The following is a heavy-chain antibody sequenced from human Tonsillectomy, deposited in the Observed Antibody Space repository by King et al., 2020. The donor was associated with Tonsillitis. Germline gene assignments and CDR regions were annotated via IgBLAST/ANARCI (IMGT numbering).Heavy chain of an antibody. V-gene: IGHV3-33*01. J-gene: IGHJ4*02. D-gene: IGHD6-19*01. CDR2: IWYDGSNK. CDR3: ARAGGSSGREFDY. CDR1: GFTFSSYG. Sequence: VQLVESGGGVVQPGRSLRLSCAASGFTFSSYGMHWVRQAPGKGLEWVAVIWYDGSNKYYADSVKGRFTISRYNSKNTLYLQMKSLGAEDTAVYYCARAGGSSGREFDYWGQGTLVTVSS.